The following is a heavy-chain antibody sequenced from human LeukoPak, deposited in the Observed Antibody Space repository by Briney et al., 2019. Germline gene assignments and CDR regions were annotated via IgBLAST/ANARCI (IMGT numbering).Heavy chain of an antibody. Sequence: GGSLRLSCAASGFTFSDYYMSWIRQAPGKGLEWVSSISNSDSTMYYADSVKGRFTISRDNAKNSLYLQMNSLRAEDTAVYYCARGPGALVGHAFDIWGQGTTVTVSS. CDR1: GFTFSDYY. D-gene: IGHD5-18*01. J-gene: IGHJ3*02. CDR3: ARGPGALVGHAFDI. CDR2: ISNSDSTM. V-gene: IGHV3-11*01.